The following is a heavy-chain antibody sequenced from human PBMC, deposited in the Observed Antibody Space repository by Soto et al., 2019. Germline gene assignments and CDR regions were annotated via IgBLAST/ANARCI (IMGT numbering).Heavy chain of an antibody. CDR3: ARGRSMITFGGVIDDAFDI. J-gene: IGHJ3*02. V-gene: IGHV1-18*01. D-gene: IGHD3-16*02. CDR2: ISAYNGNT. Sequence: ASVKVSCKASGYTFTSYGISWVRQAPGQGLEWMGWISAYNGNTNYAQKLQGRVTMTTDTSTSTAYVELRSLRSDDTAVYYCARGRSMITFGGVIDDAFDIWGQGTMVTVSS. CDR1: GYTFTSYG.